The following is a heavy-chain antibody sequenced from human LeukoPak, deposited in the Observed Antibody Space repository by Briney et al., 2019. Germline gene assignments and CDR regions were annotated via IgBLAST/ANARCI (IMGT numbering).Heavy chain of an antibody. V-gene: IGHV4-59*01. CDR1: GGSISSYY. J-gene: IGHJ4*02. D-gene: IGHD1-26*01. Sequence: SETLSLTCTVSGGSISSYYWSWIRQPPGKGLEWIGYIYYSGSTNYNPSLKGRVTISVDTSKNQFSLKLSSVTAADTAVYYCARDNPSGSHGDYFDYWGQGTLVTVSS. CDR2: IYYSGST. CDR3: ARDNPSGSHGDYFDY.